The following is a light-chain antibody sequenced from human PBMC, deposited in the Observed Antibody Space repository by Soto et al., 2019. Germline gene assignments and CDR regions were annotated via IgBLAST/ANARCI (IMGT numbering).Light chain of an antibody. V-gene: IGKV1-8*01. CDR1: QGISSY. CDR2: AAS. J-gene: IGKJ2*01. CDR3: QQYYSYPPYT. Sequence: AIRMTQSPSSLSASTGDRVTITCQASQGISSYLAWYQQKPGKAPKLLIYAASTLQSGVPSRFSGSGSGTDFTLTISCLQSEDFATYYCQQYYSYPPYTFGQGTKVDIK.